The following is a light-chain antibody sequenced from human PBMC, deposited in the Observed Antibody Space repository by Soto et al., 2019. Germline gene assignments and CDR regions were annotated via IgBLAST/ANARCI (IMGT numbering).Light chain of an antibody. V-gene: IGLV2-14*01. CDR1: SSDVGGYNY. Sequence: QSALTQPASVSGSPGQSITISCTGTSSDVGGYNYVSWYQQHPGEAPKVMIYDVITRPSGVSNRFSGSKSGNTASLTISGLQAEDEADYYCSSYRNSSTPYVVFGGGTKLTVL. CDR3: SSYRNSSTPYVV. J-gene: IGLJ2*01. CDR2: DVI.